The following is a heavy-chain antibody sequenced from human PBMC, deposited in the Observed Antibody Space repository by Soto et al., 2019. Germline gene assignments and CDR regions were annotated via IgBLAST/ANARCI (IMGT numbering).Heavy chain of an antibody. CDR3: ARSARQSGAFDY. CDR1: VFSLSTSGVS. V-gene: IGHV2-5*02. CDR2: IYWADDK. J-gene: IGHJ4*02. Sequence: QITVKESGPTLVKPTQTLTLTCTFSVFSLSTSGVSVGWIRQPPGKALEWLALIYWADDKRYSPSLKSRLTITKDTSKNQVVLKMTNMDPVDTAIYYCARSARQSGAFDYWGQGTLVTVSS. D-gene: IGHD1-26*01.